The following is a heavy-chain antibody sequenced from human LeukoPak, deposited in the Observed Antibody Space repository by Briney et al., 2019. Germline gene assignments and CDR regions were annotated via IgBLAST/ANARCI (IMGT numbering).Heavy chain of an antibody. CDR3: ARGFLVRSDHSYYYYYYMDV. J-gene: IGHJ6*03. V-gene: IGHV1-46*01. D-gene: IGHD2-21*01. Sequence: ASVTVSCKASGYTFTSYYMHWVRQAPGQGLEWMGIINPSGGSTSYAQKFQGRVTITADESTGTAYMEPSSLRSEDTAVYYCARGFLVRSDHSYYYYYYMDVWGKGTTVTISS. CDR1: GYTFTSYY. CDR2: INPSGGST.